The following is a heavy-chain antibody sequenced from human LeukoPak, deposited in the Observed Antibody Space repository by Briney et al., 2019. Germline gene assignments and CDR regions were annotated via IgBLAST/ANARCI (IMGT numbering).Heavy chain of an antibody. CDR3: TKDSSYHYDSSGYYKANDAFDI. J-gene: IGHJ3*02. CDR2: IKSKTDGGTT. Sequence: GGSLRLSCAASGFTFSYAWMSWVRQAPGKGLEWVGRIKSKTDGGTTDYAAPVKGRFTISRDDSKNTLYLQMNSLKTEDTAVYYCTKDSSYHYDSSGYYKANDAFDICVQGTMVKVSS. V-gene: IGHV3-15*01. D-gene: IGHD3-22*01. CDR1: GFTFSYAW.